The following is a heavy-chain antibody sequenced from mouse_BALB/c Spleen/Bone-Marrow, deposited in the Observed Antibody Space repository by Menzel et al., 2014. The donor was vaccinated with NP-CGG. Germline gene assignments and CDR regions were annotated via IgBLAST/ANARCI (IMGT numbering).Heavy chain of an antibody. CDR3: ARNYRYAWFAY. Sequence: QVQLQQSGAELVKPGASVKLSCKASGYTSTSYDINWVRQRPEQGLEWIGWIFPGDGGTKCNEKFKGKATLTTDKSSSTAYMQLNRLTFEDSAVYFCARNYRYAWFAYWGQGTLVTVSA. J-gene: IGHJ3*01. CDR1: GYTSTSYD. CDR2: IFPGDGGT. D-gene: IGHD2-14*01. V-gene: IGHV1-85*01.